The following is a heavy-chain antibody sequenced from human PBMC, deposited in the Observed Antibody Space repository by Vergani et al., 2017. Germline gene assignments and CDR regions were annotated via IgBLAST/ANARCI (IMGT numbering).Heavy chain of an antibody. CDR3: ARSIVSRNPPDYFDN. CDR1: GGSLSGYY. D-gene: IGHD1-14*01. CDR2: VEDSGYF. Sequence: QVQLQESGPGLVRPSETLSLTCTVSGGSLSGYYWNWIRQTPGEGLEWIGYVEDSGYFNYNPSLKTRVSMSSDTSNNQFSLMLSSVTVADTAVYYCARSIVSRNPPDYFDNLGQGTLVTVSS. J-gene: IGHJ4*02. V-gene: IGHV4-59*01.